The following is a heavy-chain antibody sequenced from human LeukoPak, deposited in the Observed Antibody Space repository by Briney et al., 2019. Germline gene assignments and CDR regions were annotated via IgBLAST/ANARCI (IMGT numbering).Heavy chain of an antibody. V-gene: IGHV4-59*08. CDR1: GGSISSYY. J-gene: IGHJ4*02. CDR2: IYYSGST. Sequence: SETLSLTCTVSGGSISSYYWSWSRQPPGKGLEWIGYIYYSGSTNYNPSLKSRVTISVDTSKNQFSLKLSSVTAADTAVYYCARSDYSGSYFFDYWGQGTLVTVSS. D-gene: IGHD1-26*01. CDR3: ARSDYSGSYFFDY.